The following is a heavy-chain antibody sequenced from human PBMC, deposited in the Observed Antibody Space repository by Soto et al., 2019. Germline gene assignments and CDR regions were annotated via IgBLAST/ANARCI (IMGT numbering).Heavy chain of an antibody. CDR1: GFTFSEYY. D-gene: IGHD2-2*01. Sequence: GGSLRLSCVASGFTFSEYYMDWVRQAPGRGLEWIGRSRNEAXXXXXXXXXXXKGRFSVSRDDSKSSFFLQMNGLKTEDTAVYYCVRQGYCSSTSCFDAMDVWGQGTTVTVSS. CDR3: VRQGYCSSTSCFDAMDV. J-gene: IGHJ6*02. CDR2: SRNEAXXXXX. V-gene: IGHV3-72*01.